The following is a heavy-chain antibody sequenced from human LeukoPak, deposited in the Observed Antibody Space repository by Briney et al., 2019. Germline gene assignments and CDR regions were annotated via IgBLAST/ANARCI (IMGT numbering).Heavy chain of an antibody. CDR3: AGGPNLNGDY. CDR2: ISSSSSYI. Sequence: PGGSLRLSCAASGFTFSSYSMSWVRQAPGKGLEWVSSISSSSSYIYYADSVKGRFTISRDNAKNSLYLQMNSLRAEDTAVYYCAGGPNLNGDYWGQGTLVTVSS. V-gene: IGHV3-21*01. J-gene: IGHJ4*02. CDR1: GFTFSSYS. D-gene: IGHD1-1*01.